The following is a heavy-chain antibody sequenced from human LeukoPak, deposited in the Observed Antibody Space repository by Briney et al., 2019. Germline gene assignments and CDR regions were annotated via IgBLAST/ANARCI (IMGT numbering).Heavy chain of an antibody. J-gene: IGHJ4*02. CDR1: GFTFTNAW. CDR3: TTTPTKYYDFWSAYNDY. V-gene: IGHV3-15*07. CDR2: IKSKTDGGTT. D-gene: IGHD3-3*01. Sequence: PGGSLRLSCAASGFTFTNAWMNWVRQAPGKGLEWVGRIKSKTDGGTTDYAAPVKGRFTISRDDSKNTLYLQMNSLKTEDTAVYYCTTTPTKYYDFWSAYNDYWGQGTLVTVS.